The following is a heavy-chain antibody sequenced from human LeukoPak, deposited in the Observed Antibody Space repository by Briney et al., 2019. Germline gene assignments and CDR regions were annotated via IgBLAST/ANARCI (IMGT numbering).Heavy chain of an antibody. V-gene: IGHV3-23*01. Sequence: GGSLRLSCAASGFTLSSYAMSWVRQAPGKGLEWVSAISGSGDSTYYADSVKGRFTISRDNSKNTLYLQMNSLRAEDTAVYYCARQRGDILTGYYMPRGFDYWGQGTLVTVSS. CDR3: ARQRGDILTGYYMPRGFDY. CDR2: ISGSGDST. CDR1: GFTLSSYA. J-gene: IGHJ4*02. D-gene: IGHD3-9*01.